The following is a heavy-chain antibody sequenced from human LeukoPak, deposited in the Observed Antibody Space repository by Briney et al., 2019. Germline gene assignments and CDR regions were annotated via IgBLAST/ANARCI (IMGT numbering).Heavy chain of an antibody. V-gene: IGHV3-15*01. CDR1: GGSISSYY. D-gene: IGHD1-26*01. J-gene: IGHJ6*02. CDR2: VRSKTDGGTT. Sequence: ETLSLTCTVSGGSISSYYWSWIRQPPGKGLEWVGRVRSKTDGGTTDYAAPVKGRFTISRDDSKNTLYLQMNSLKTEDTAVYYCTRPVGGNGMDVWGQGTTVTVSS. CDR3: TRPVGGNGMDV.